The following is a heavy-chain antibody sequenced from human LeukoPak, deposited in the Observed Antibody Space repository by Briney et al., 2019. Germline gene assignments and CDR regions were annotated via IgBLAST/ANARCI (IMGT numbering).Heavy chain of an antibody. Sequence: ASVKVSCKASGYSFTGYYMHWVRQAPGQGLEWMGWINHNSGGTNYAQKFQGRVTMPRDTSISTAYMELSRVRSDDTAVYYCARDDGSSSLNAFDVWGQGTLVTVSS. V-gene: IGHV1-2*02. CDR1: GYSFTGYY. J-gene: IGHJ3*01. CDR3: ARDDGSSSLNAFDV. D-gene: IGHD6-6*01. CDR2: INHNSGGT.